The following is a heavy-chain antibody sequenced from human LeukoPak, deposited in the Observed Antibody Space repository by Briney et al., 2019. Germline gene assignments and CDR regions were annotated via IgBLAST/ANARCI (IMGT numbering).Heavy chain of an antibody. D-gene: IGHD6-13*01. CDR2: ISYDGSNK. Sequence: GGSLRLSCAASGFTFSSYAVHWVRRAPGKGLEWVAVISYDGSNKYYADSVKGRFTISRDNSKNTLYLQMNSLRAEDTAVYYCARAKIAAAGQHFDYWGQGTLVTVSS. CDR1: GFTFSSYA. J-gene: IGHJ4*02. V-gene: IGHV3-30-3*01. CDR3: ARAKIAAAGQHFDY.